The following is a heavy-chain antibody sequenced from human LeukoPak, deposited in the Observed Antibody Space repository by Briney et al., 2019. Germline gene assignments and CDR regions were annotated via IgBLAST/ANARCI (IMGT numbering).Heavy chain of an antibody. D-gene: IGHD3-10*01. J-gene: IGHJ2*01. V-gene: IGHV1-18*01. CDR1: GYTFTSYG. CDR2: ISAYNGNT. CDR3: AIEGIPLDYYGSGSWYFDL. Sequence: ASVKVSCKASGYTFTSYGISWVRQAPGQGLEWMGWISAYNGNTNYAQKLQGRVTMTTDTSTSTAYMELRSLRSDDTAVYYCAIEGIPLDYYGSGSWYFDLWGRGTLVSVSS.